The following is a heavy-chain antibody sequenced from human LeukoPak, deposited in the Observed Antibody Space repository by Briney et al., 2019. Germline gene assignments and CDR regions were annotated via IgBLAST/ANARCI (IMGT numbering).Heavy chain of an antibody. D-gene: IGHD6-19*01. CDR2: LSYDGSNK. CDR1: GFTFSSYV. V-gene: IGHV3-30*18. CDR3: AKDHLAVAAAYFDY. Sequence: GRSLRLSCAASGFTFSSYVMHWVRQAPGKGLEWVAFLSYDGSNKYYADSVKGQFTISRDNSKNTLYLQMNNLRPEDTAVYYCAKDHLAVAAAYFDYWGQGTLVTVSS. J-gene: IGHJ4*02.